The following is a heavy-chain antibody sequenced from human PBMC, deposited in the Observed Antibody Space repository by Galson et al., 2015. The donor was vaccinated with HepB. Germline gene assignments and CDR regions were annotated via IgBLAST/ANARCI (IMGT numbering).Heavy chain of an antibody. D-gene: IGHD4-17*01. J-gene: IGHJ4*02. V-gene: IGHV6-1*01. CDR2: TYYRSKWYN. Sequence: CAISGDSVSSNSAAWNWIRQSPSRGLEWLGRTYYRSKWYNDYAVSVKSQITINPDTSKIQFSLQLNSVTPEDTAVYYCARWRHDSGDFDYWSQGALVTVSS. CDR1: GDSVSSNSAA. CDR3: ARWRHDSGDFDY.